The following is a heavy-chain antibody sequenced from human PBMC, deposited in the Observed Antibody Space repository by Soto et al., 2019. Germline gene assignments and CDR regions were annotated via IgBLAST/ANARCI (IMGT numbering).Heavy chain of an antibody. CDR2: ISGSGGST. D-gene: IGHD6-13*01. CDR1: GFTFSSYA. J-gene: IGHJ6*03. CDR3: AKALPTEQLATLLYYYYDYMDV. Sequence: EVKLLESGGGLVQPGGSLRLSCAASGFTFSSYAMSWVRQAPGKGLEWVSAISGSGGSTYYADSVKGRFTISRDNSKNTMYRQMNSLRANDTAGYYCAKALPTEQLATLLYYYYDYMDVCGKGITVTVSS. V-gene: IGHV3-23*01.